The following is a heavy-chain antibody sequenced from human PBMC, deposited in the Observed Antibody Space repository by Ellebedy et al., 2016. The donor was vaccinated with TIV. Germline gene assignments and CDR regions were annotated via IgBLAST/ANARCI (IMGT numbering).Heavy chain of an antibody. J-gene: IGHJ4*02. CDR1: GGSFSGYY. Sequence: MPSETLSLTCAVYGGSFSGYYWSWIRQPPGKGLEWIGEINQSGSTNYNPSLKSRATISVDTSKNQFSLKVNSVTAADTAVYYCARGGWITDGYFYESSGYDSWGQGTLVTVSS. V-gene: IGHV4-34*01. CDR3: ARGGWITDGYFYESSGYDS. D-gene: IGHD3-22*01. CDR2: INQSGST.